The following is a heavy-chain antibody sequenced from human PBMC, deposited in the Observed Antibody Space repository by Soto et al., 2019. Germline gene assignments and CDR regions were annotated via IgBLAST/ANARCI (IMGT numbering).Heavy chain of an antibody. J-gene: IGHJ5*02. CDR3: ARDPSSGSWLYNWFDP. CDR1: GYTFTSYG. V-gene: IGHV1-18*01. Sequence: ASVKVSCKASGYTFTSYGISWVRQAPGQGLEWMGWISAYNGNTNYAQKLQGRVTMTTDTSTSTAYMELRSLRSDDTAVYYCARDPSSGSWLYNWFDPWGQGTLVTVSS. CDR2: ISAYNGNT. D-gene: IGHD6-13*01.